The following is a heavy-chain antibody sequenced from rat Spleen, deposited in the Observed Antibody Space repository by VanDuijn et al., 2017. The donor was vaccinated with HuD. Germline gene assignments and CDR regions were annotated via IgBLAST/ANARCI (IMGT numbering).Heavy chain of an antibody. CDR2: ITNAAGKV. J-gene: IGHJ2*01. V-gene: IGHV5-31*01. CDR1: GFTFNNHW. D-gene: IGHD2-5*01. Sequence: EVQLVESGGGLVQPGRSLKLSCVASGFTFNNHWMTWIRQAPGKVLEWVASITNAAGKVHYPDSVKGRLTISRDTAQNTLYLQMNSPTSEDTATYYCTRGGYFRHWGQGVMVTVSS. CDR3: TRGGYFRH.